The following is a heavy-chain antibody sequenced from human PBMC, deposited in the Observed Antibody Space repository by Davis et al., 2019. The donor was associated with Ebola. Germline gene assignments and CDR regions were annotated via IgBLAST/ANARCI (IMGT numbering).Heavy chain of an antibody. J-gene: IGHJ4*02. V-gene: IGHV7-4-1*02. Sequence: ASVKVSCKASGYTFTSHAINWVRQAPGQGLEWMGWINTNTGNPTYAQGLTGRFVFSLDTSVNTAYLQINSLRADDTAVYYCAREAVEVAGADHWGQGTLVTVSS. CDR1: GYTFTSHA. CDR2: INTNTGNP. D-gene: IGHD6-19*01. CDR3: AREAVEVAGADH.